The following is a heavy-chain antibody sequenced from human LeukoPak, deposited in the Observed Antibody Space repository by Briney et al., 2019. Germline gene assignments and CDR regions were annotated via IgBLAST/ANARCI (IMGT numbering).Heavy chain of an antibody. CDR3: ARGPSRRRYCSSTSCYRVDV. D-gene: IGHD2-2*01. CDR1: GYTFTSYY. Sequence: ASVKVSCKASGYTFTSYYMHWVRQAPGQGLEWMGIINPSGGSTSYAQKFQGRVTMTRDTSTSTVYMELSSLRSEDTAVYYCARGPSRRRYCSSTSCYRVDVWGQGTTVTVSS. J-gene: IGHJ6*02. V-gene: IGHV1-46*01. CDR2: INPSGGST.